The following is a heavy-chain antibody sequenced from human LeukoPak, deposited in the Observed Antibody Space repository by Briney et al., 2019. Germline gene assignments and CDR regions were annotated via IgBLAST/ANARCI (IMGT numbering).Heavy chain of an antibody. CDR1: GFTVSSNS. J-gene: IGHJ4*02. Sequence: GGSLRLSCAASGFTVSSNSMSWVRQAPGKGLVWISVIYTGGTTYYADSVKGRFTISRDNSKNTLYLQMNSLRAEDTAVYYCARDVAAPGGVYFDYWGQGTLVTVSS. CDR2: IYTGGTT. CDR3: ARDVAAPGGVYFDY. D-gene: IGHD3-16*01. V-gene: IGHV3-66*01.